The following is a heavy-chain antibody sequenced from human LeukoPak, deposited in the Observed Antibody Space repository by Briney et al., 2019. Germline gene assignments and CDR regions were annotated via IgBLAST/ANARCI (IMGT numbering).Heavy chain of an antibody. CDR3: ARGGYDSSGYYSSIFDY. V-gene: IGHV3-21*01. J-gene: IGHJ4*02. Sequence: PGGSLRLSCAASGFTFSSYSMNWVRQAPGKGLEWVSSISSSSSYIYYADSVKGRFTIPRDNAKNSLYLQMNSLRAEDTAVYYCARGGYDSSGYYSSIFDYWGQGTLVTVSS. CDR1: GFTFSSYS. D-gene: IGHD3-22*01. CDR2: ISSSSSYI.